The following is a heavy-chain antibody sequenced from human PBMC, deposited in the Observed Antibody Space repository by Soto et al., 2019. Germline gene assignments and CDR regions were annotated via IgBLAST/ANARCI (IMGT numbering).Heavy chain of an antibody. CDR3: ARAGGTTVTGLWHFDS. V-gene: IGHV3-33*01. CDR1: GFTFNTYS. CDR2: IWYDGTQK. J-gene: IGHJ4*02. Sequence: QVQLEESGGGVVQPGRSLRLSCEASGFTFNTYSMHWVRQPPGKGLEWLAAIWYDGTQKYYADSVKGRFIISSDKSKKTLYLEMNSLRAEDTAVYYCARAGGTTVTGLWHFDSWGQGTLVTVSS. D-gene: IGHD4-17*01.